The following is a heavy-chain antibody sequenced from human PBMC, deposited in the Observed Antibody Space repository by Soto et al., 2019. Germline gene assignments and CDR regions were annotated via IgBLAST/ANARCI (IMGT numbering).Heavy chain of an antibody. CDR1: GGTFSSYA. D-gene: IGHD3-22*01. J-gene: IGHJ4*02. V-gene: IGHV1-69*06. CDR2: IIPIFGTA. CDR3: ARDPYYYDSSGYYYGYYFDY. Sequence: SVKVSCKASGGTFSSYAISWVRQAPGQGLEWMGGIIPIFGTANYAQKFQGRVTITAGKSTSTAYMELSSLRSEDTAVYYCARDPYYYDSSGYYYGYYFDYWGQGTLVTVSS.